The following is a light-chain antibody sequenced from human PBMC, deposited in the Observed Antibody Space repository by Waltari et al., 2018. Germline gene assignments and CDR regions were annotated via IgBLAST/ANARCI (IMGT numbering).Light chain of an antibody. CDR2: STN. CDR3: VLYMGSGIPDVV. Sequence: QTVVTQEPSFSVSPGGTVTLTCGLSSGSVSTSYYPSWYQQTPGQAPRTLIYSTNDRSAGVPDRFSGSIHGNQAALTITGDQEDDESEDYCVLYMGSGIPDVVFGGGTKLTVL. J-gene: IGLJ2*01. V-gene: IGLV8-61*01. CDR1: SGSVSTSYY.